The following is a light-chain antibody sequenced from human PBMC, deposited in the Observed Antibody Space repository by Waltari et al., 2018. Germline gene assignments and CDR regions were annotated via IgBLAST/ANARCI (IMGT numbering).Light chain of an antibody. CDR1: ALPKQY. J-gene: IGLJ2*01. V-gene: IGLV3-25*03. CDR3: LSAYSGGSQGV. CDR2: KDT. Sequence: SYELTQPPSLPLSPLQPANIPCPGDALPKQYTYWYQQKPVQAPLLVIYKDTERPSGIPERFSGSSSGTTVTLTISGVQAEDEADYYCLSAYSGGSQGVFGGGTKLTVL.